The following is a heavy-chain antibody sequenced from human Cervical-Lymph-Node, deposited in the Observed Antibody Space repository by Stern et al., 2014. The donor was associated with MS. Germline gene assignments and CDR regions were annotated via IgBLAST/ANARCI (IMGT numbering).Heavy chain of an antibody. V-gene: IGHV1-69*01. CDR1: GGTFISYA. CDR3: ARGGGDSGYDSEY. CDR2: IIPIFGTG. J-gene: IGHJ4*02. Sequence: VQLVDSGAEVKKPASSGKVSCKASGGTFISYAISWVRQAPGQGLEWMGGIIPIFGTGNYAQKFQGRVTITADESTSTAYMELSSLRSEDTAVYYCARGGGDSGYDSEYWGQGTLVTVSS. D-gene: IGHD5-12*01.